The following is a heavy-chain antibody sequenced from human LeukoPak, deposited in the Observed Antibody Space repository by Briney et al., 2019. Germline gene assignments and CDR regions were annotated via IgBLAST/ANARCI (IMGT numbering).Heavy chain of an antibody. CDR1: GFTFSSYS. Sequence: GGSLRLSCAASGFTFSSYSMNWVRQAPGKGLEWVSSISSSSSYIYYADSVKGRFTISRDNAKNSLYLQMNSLRAEDTAMYYCARDFGDVAFDIWGQGTMVTVSS. D-gene: IGHD4-17*01. CDR2: ISSSSSYI. J-gene: IGHJ3*02. V-gene: IGHV3-21*01. CDR3: ARDFGDVAFDI.